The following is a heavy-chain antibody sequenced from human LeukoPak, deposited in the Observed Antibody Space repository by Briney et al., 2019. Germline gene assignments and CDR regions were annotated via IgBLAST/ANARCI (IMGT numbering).Heavy chain of an antibody. CDR1: GYSFTSYW. D-gene: IGHD3-10*01. J-gene: IGHJ5*02. Sequence: GESLKISCKGSGYSFTSYWIGWVRQMAGKGLEWMGIVYPGDSDTRYSPSFQGQVTISADKSISTAYLQWSSLKASDTAMYYCARRGPRRTMVRGAQDWFDAWGQGTLVTVSS. V-gene: IGHV5-51*01. CDR3: ARRGPRRTMVRGAQDWFDA. CDR2: VYPGDSDT.